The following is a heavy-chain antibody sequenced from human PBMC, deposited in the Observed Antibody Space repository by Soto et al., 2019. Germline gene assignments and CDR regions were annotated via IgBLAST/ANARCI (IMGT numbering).Heavy chain of an antibody. CDR1: GGTFSSYA. CDR2: IIPIFGTA. D-gene: IGHD2-15*01. Sequence: QVQLVQSGAEVKKPGSSVKVSCKASGGTFSSYAISWVRQAPGQGLEWMGGIIPIFGTANYAQKFQGRVKITEEKSTSTAYMELSSLRSEDTAVYYCARGALGYCSGGSCYLSWFDPWGQGTLVTVSS. V-gene: IGHV1-69*06. CDR3: ARGALGYCSGGSCYLSWFDP. J-gene: IGHJ5*02.